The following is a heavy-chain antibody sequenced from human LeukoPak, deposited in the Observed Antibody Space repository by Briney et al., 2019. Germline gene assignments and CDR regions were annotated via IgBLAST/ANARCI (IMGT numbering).Heavy chain of an antibody. V-gene: IGHV4-39*07. CDR1: GGSISSSSYY. CDR2: IYYSGST. CDR3: ARAALYYGMDV. Sequence: SETLSLTCTVSGGSISSSSYYWGWIRQPPGKGLEWIGSIYYSGSTYYNPSLKSRVTISVDTSKNQFSLKLSSVTAADTAVYYCARAALYYGMDVWGQGTTVTVSS. J-gene: IGHJ6*02.